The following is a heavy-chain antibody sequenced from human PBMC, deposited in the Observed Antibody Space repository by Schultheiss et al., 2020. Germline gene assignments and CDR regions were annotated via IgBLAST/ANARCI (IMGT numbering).Heavy chain of an antibody. CDR3: ARSGGNSLFDY. J-gene: IGHJ4*02. Sequence: SETLSLTCTVSGGSISSYYWSWIRQPPGKGLEWIGYIYYSGSTYYNPSLKSRVTISVDTSKNQFSLKLSSVTAADTAVYYCARSGGNSLFDYWGQGTLVTVSS. V-gene: IGHV4-59*06. CDR2: IYYSGST. D-gene: IGHD4-23*01. CDR1: GGSISSYY.